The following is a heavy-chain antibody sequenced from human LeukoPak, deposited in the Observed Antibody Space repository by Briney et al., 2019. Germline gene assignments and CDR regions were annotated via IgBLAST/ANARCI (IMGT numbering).Heavy chain of an antibody. J-gene: IGHJ5*02. CDR1: GGSFTGYY. V-gene: IGHV4-34*01. Sequence: SETLSLTCAVYGGSFTGYYWNWIRQPPGKGLEWIGEINHSGSTNYNPSLKSRVTISADTSKNLFSLMLTSVTAADTAVYYCAREADYYGRGWFDPWGQGTPVTVPS. CDR2: INHSGST. CDR3: AREADYYGRGWFDP. D-gene: IGHD3-10*01.